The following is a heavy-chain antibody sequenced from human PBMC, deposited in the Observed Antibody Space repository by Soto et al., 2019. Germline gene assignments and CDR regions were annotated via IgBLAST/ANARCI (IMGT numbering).Heavy chain of an antibody. J-gene: IGHJ5*02. CDR3: ARAGVDYTQNWFDP. D-gene: IGHD4-4*01. CDR2: INHSGST. Sequence: SETLSLTCAVYGGSFSGYYWSWIRQPPGKGLEWIGEINHSGSTNYNPFLKSRVTISVDTSKNQFSLKLSSVTAADTAVYYCARAGVDYTQNWFDPWGQGTLVTVSS. V-gene: IGHV4-34*01. CDR1: GGSFSGYY.